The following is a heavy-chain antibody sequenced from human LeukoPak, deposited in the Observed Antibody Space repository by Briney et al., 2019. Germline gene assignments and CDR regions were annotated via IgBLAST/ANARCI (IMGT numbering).Heavy chain of an antibody. CDR2: ISSSSSYI. Sequence: GGSLRLSCAASGFTFSRYWMTWFRQAPGKGLEWVSSISSSSSYIYYADSVKGRLTISRDSAKNSLYLQMNSLRVEDTAVYYCAREADCGGDCYEPYYYYMDVWGKGTTVIVSS. D-gene: IGHD2-21*02. J-gene: IGHJ6*03. CDR1: GFTFSRYW. CDR3: AREADCGGDCYEPYYYYMDV. V-gene: IGHV3-21*01.